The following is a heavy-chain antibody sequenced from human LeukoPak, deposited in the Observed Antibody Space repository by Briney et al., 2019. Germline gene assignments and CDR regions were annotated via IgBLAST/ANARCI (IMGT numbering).Heavy chain of an antibody. J-gene: IGHJ3*02. CDR1: GYTFTSYD. D-gene: IGHD3-22*01. CDR3: ARAVIVVPHDAFDI. CDR2: MNPNSGNT. V-gene: IGHV1-8*01. Sequence: ASVKVSCKASGYTFTSYDINWVRQATGQGLEWMGWMNPNSGNTGYAQKFQGRVTMTRNTSISTAYMELSSLRFEDTAVYYCARAVIVVPHDAFDIWGQGTMVTVSS.